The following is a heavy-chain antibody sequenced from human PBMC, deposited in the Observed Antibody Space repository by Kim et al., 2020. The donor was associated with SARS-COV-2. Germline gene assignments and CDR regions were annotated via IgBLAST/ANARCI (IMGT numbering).Heavy chain of an antibody. CDR1: GGSFSGFY. CDR3: ARRLSNTSGSGRHYCDL. D-gene: IGHD3-10*01. Sequence: SETLSLTCAVYGGSFSGFYWSWIRQPPGRGLEWIGEITHIGRTNYNPSLKSRVTISVDTSRNQFSLKLTSVTAADTAVYYCARRLSNTSGSGRHYCDLWG. CDR2: ITHIGRT. V-gene: IGHV4-34*01. J-gene: IGHJ2*01.